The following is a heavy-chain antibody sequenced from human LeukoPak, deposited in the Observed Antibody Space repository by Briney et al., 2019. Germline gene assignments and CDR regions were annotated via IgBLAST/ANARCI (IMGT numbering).Heavy chain of an antibody. Sequence: GESLRLSCAASGFTFSDEYMSWIRQAPGKGLEWVSYISNSGSYTNYADSVKGRYTISRDNAKNSLYLQINNLRAEDTAVYYCARSRGAGPGAYFDYWGQGTLITVSS. D-gene: IGHD6-19*01. J-gene: IGHJ4*02. CDR3: ARSRGAGPGAYFDY. CDR2: ISNSGSYT. V-gene: IGHV3-11*03. CDR1: GFTFSDEY.